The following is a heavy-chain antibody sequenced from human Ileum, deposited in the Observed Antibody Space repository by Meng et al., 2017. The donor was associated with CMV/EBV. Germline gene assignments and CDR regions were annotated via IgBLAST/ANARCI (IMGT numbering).Heavy chain of an antibody. Sequence: GGSLRLSCAASGLTFSTYSMNWVRQAPGKGLEWVACISSSSSYIYYADSVKGRFTISRDNAKNSLYLQMNSLRAEDTAVYYCASPYDNSGYYSGYWGQGTLVTVSS. CDR3: ASPYDNSGYYSGY. V-gene: IGHV3-21*01. CDR1: GLTFSTYS. CDR2: ISSSSSYI. J-gene: IGHJ4*02. D-gene: IGHD3-22*01.